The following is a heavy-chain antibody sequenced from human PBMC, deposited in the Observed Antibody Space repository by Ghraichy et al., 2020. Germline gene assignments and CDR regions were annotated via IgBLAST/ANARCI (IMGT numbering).Heavy chain of an antibody. V-gene: IGHV3-23*01. Sequence: GGSLRLACAASGFTFSSYAMSWVRQAPGKGLEWVSAISGSGGSTYYADSVKGRFTISRDNSKNTLYLQMNSLRAEDTAVYYCAKDLPRGIAVDTQPTHYGMDVWGQGTTVTVSS. J-gene: IGHJ6*02. D-gene: IGHD6-19*01. CDR2: ISGSGGST. CDR3: AKDLPRGIAVDTQPTHYGMDV. CDR1: GFTFSSYA.